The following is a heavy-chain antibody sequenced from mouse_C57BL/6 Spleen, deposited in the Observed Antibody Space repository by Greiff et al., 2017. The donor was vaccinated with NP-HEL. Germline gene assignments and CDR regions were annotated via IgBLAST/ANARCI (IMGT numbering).Heavy chain of an antibody. CDR3: AFDSSGPALDY. D-gene: IGHD3-2*02. Sequence: VQLQQSGPGLVAPSQSLSLTCTVSGFSFTSYGVSWVRQPPGKGLEWLGGIWGDGSTNYHSALISRLGISKENSKGQVFLKLNSLQTDDTASYYCAFDSSGPALDYWGQGTSVTVSS. CDR1: GFSFTSYG. J-gene: IGHJ4*01. CDR2: IWGDGST. V-gene: IGHV2-3*01.